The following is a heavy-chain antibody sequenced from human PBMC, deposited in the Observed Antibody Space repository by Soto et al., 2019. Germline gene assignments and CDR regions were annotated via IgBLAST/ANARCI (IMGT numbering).Heavy chain of an antibody. V-gene: IGHV4-59*12. CDR1: GGSISSYY. J-gene: IGHJ6*02. Sequence: SETLSLTCTVSGGSISSYYWSWIRQPPGKGLEWIGYIYYSGSTNYNPSLKSRVTISVDTSKNQFSLKLSSVTAADTAVYYCARGWLLLYYYYGRDVWGHGTTVTVSS. CDR3: ARGWLLLYYYYGRDV. CDR2: IYYSGST. D-gene: IGHD3-9*01.